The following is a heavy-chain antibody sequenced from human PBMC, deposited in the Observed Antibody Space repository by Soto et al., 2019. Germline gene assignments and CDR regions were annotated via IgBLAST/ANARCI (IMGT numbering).Heavy chain of an antibody. V-gene: IGHV4-4*02. J-gene: IGHJ6*02. CDR3: ATGGYCSSTSCPYYYYYYGMDV. CDR1: GGSISSSNW. D-gene: IGHD2-2*01. Sequence: SETLSLTCAVSGGSISSSNWWSWVRQPPGKGREWSGEIYHSGSTNYNPSLKSRVTISVDKSKNQFSLKLSSVTAADTAVYYCATGGYCSSTSCPYYYYYYGMDVWGQGTTVTVSS. CDR2: IYHSGST.